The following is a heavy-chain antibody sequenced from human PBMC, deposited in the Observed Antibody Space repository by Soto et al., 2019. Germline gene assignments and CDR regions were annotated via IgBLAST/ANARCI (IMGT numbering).Heavy chain of an antibody. Sequence: QVQLVQSGAEVKKPGSSVKVSCKASGGTFSSYAISWVRQAPGQGLEWMGGIIPIFGTANYAQKFQGRVTITADDSTSTAYMELSSLRSEDTALYYCARGAYIAARPASYYYYYGMDVWGQGTTVTVSS. J-gene: IGHJ6*02. D-gene: IGHD6-6*01. CDR3: ARGAYIAARPASYYYYYGMDV. CDR1: GGTFSSYA. CDR2: IIPIFGTA. V-gene: IGHV1-69*12.